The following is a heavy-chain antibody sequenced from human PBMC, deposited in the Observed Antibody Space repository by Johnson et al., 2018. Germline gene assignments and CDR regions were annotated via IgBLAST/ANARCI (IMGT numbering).Heavy chain of an antibody. Sequence: QVQLVESGGGVVQPGRSLRLSCAASGFTFSSYGMHWVRQAPGKGLEWVAVMSYDGSNKYYADSVKGRFTISRDNSKNTVDLQMNSLRAEDTADYYWARDASYGSGANCYPFFYYVMDVWGKGTTVPVSS. V-gene: IGHV3-30*03. CDR2: MSYDGSNK. CDR1: GFTFSSYG. J-gene: IGHJ6*04. CDR3: ARDASYGSGANCYPFFYYVMDV. D-gene: IGHD2-15*01.